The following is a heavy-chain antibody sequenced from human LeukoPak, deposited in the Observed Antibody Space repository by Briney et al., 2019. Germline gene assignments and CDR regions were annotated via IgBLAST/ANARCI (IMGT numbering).Heavy chain of an antibody. J-gene: IGHJ3*02. Sequence: SETLSLTCTVSGGSVSSYYWNWIRQPPGKGLEWIGYIYYTGSANYNPSLQSRLTISVDTSKNQLSLRLSSVTAADTAMYYCARGFSGDDAFDIWGQGTMVTVSS. CDR2: IYYTGSA. CDR1: GGSVSSYY. V-gene: IGHV4-59*02. D-gene: IGHD3-3*02. CDR3: ARGFSGDDAFDI.